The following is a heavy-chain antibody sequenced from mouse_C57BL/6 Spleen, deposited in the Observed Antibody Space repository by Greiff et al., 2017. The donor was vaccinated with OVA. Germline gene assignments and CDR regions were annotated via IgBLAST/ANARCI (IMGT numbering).Heavy chain of an antibody. Sequence: QVQLKQPGAELVMPGASVKLSCKASGYTFTSYWMHWVKQRPGHGLEWIGEIDPSDSYTNYNQKFKGKSTLTVDKSSSTAYMQLSSLTSEDSAVYYWARGGYGSSYDYCAYWGQGTTLTVSS. CDR2: IDPSDSYT. J-gene: IGHJ2*01. D-gene: IGHD1-1*01. V-gene: IGHV1-69*01. CDR3: ARGGYGSSYDYCAY. CDR1: GYTFTSYW.